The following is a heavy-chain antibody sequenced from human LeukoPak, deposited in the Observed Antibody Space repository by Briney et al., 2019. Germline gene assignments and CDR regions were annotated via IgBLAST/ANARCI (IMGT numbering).Heavy chain of an antibody. Sequence: SETLSLTCGVSGGPIITTNWWSWVRQPPGKGLEWIGEVHLSGATNYNPSLAGRVTMSIDSSKNQLSLELTSVTAADTAVYYCARGGGDDLDYWGQGTLVTVSS. J-gene: IGHJ4*02. CDR1: GGPIITTNW. V-gene: IGHV4-4*02. CDR2: VHLSGAT. CDR3: ARGGGDDLDY. D-gene: IGHD2-21*02.